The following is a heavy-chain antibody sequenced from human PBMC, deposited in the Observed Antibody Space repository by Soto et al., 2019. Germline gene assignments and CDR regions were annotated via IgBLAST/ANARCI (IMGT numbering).Heavy chain of an antibody. J-gene: IGHJ4*02. D-gene: IGHD3-10*01. V-gene: IGHV4-59*01. CDR2: IYYSGST. CDR3: ARVKYGSGSYLHTFDY. Sequence: PSETLSLTCTVSGGSINSFYWSWIRQPPGKGLEWIGYIYYSGSTAYNPSLKSRITISLDTSKTQFSLKLTSVTAADTAVYYCARVKYGSGSYLHTFDYWGQGALVTVSS. CDR1: GGSINSFY.